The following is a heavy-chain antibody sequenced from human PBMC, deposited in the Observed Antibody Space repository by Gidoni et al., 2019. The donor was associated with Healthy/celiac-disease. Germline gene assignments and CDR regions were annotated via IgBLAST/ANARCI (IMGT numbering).Heavy chain of an antibody. Sequence: QLQLQESGPGLVKPSETLSLTCTVSGGSISSSSYYWGWIRQPPGKGLAWIGSIYYSGSTYYNPSLKSRVTISVDTSKNQFSLKLSSVTAADTAVYYCARRTATTYFDYWGQGTLVTVSS. J-gene: IGHJ4*02. CDR2: IYYSGST. CDR1: GGSISSSSYY. V-gene: IGHV4-39*01. CDR3: ARRTATTYFDY. D-gene: IGHD6-25*01.